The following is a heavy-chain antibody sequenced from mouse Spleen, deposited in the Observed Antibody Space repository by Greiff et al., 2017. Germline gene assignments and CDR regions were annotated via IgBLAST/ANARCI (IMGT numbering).Heavy chain of an antibody. CDR3: ARWGNEGY. V-gene: IGHV1-69*01. CDR1: GYTFTSYW. CDR2: IDPSDSYT. J-gene: IGHJ2*01. Sequence: QVQLQQPGAELVMPGASVKLSCKASGYTFTSYWMPWVKQRPGQGLEWIGEIDPSDSYTNYNQKFKGKATLTVDKSSSTAYMQLSSLTSEDSAVYYCARWGNEGYWGQGTTLTVSS. D-gene: IGHD2-1*01.